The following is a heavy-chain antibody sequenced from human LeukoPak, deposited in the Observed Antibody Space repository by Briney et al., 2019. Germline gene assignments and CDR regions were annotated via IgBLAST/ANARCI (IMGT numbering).Heavy chain of an antibody. Sequence: PGGSLRLSCAASGFTFSSYSMNWVRQAPGKVLEWVSYISSSSSTIYYADSVKGRFTISRDNAKNSLYLQMNCLRAEDTAVYYCARDPERYSYGWVDYWGQGTLVTVSS. V-gene: IGHV3-48*01. D-gene: IGHD5-18*01. J-gene: IGHJ4*02. CDR2: ISSSSSTI. CDR1: GFTFSSYS. CDR3: ARDPERYSYGWVDY.